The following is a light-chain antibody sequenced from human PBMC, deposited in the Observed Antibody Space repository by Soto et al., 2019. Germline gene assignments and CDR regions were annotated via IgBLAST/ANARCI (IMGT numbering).Light chain of an antibody. J-gene: IGKJ5*01. CDR3: QQRNVWPPIT. Sequence: EIVLTQSPATLSLSPGERATLSCGASQSIHTSLAWYQQKPGQPPRLVVYDSTLRANGVPDRFGGSRSGTEFTLTINNLEPEDFAVYYCQQRNVWPPITFGQGTRLEIK. CDR2: DST. V-gene: IGKV3-11*01. CDR1: QSIHTS.